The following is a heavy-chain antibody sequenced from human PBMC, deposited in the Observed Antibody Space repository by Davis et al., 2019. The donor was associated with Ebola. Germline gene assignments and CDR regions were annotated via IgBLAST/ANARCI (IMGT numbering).Heavy chain of an antibody. D-gene: IGHD3-3*01. J-gene: IGHJ4*02. V-gene: IGHV3-30*04. CDR1: GFSFNSYA. CDR2: VSHSEWEK. CDR3: ARAVFHEVLDS. Sequence: GESLKISCAASGFSFNSYAMHWVRQAPGKGLEWVAVVSHSEWEKFYADSVKGRFTISRDNSDNTLYLQMDSLTADDTAVYFCARAVFHEVLDSWGQGTPVTVSS.